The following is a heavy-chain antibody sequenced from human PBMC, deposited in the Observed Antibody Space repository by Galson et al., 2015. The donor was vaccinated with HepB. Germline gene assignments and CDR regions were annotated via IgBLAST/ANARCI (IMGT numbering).Heavy chain of an antibody. J-gene: IGHJ4*02. V-gene: IGHV3-11*01. CDR2: ISSSGNTI. CDR1: GFTFSDYQ. CDR3: ARGPLDWRGSYYKGEFDH. D-gene: IGHD3-10*01. Sequence: SLRLSCAASGFTFSDYQMSWVRQARGKGLEWVSYISSSGNTIYYADSVKGRFTISRDNAKNSLYVQMNSLRAEDTAVYYCARGPLDWRGSYYKGEFDHWGQGTLVTVSS.